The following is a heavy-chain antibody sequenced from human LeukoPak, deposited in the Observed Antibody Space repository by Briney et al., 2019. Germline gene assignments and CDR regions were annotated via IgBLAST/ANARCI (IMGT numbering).Heavy chain of an antibody. D-gene: IGHD6-6*01. J-gene: IGHJ4*02. CDR1: GYTFTYYW. CDR3: ERLGAYSSSADY. V-gene: IGHV5-51*01. CDR2: IHPSDSDT. Sequence: ESLKTSFQGPGYTFTYYWVDLVRQLPGEGLEWMGIIHPSDSDTRYRSSFQGQVTITVDTDINTAFLQWSRLKASDTAMYYCERLGAYSSSADYEDQGQVITVSS.